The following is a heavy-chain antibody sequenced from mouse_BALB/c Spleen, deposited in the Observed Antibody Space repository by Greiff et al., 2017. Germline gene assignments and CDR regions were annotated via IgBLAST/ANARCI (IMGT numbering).Heavy chain of an antibody. D-gene: IGHD2-2*01. CDR2: IYPGDGDT. V-gene: IGHV1-87*01. CDR1: GYTFTSYW. Sequence: QVQLQQSGAELARPGASVKLSCKASGYTFTSYWMQWVKQRPGQGLEWIGAIYPGDGDTRYTQKFKGKATLTADKSSSTAYMQLSSLASEDSAVYYCARWGHGYYSEYWGQGTTLTVSS. J-gene: IGHJ2*01. CDR3: ARWGHGYYSEY.